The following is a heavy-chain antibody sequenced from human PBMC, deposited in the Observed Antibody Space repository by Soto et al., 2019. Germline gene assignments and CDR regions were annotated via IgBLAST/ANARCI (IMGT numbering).Heavy chain of an antibody. CDR1: GYTFTSYD. D-gene: IGHD5-12*01. V-gene: IGHV1-8*01. CDR2: MNPNSGNT. Sequence: EASVKVSCKASGYTFTSYDTNWVRQATGQGLEWMGWMNPNSGNTGYAQKFQGRVTMTRNTSISTAYMELSSLRSEDTAVYYCARVEGSGYDYSDYWGQGTLVTVSS. CDR3: ARVEGSGYDYSDY. J-gene: IGHJ4*02.